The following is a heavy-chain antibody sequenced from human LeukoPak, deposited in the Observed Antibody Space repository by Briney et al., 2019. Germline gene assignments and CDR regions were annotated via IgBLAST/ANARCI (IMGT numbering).Heavy chain of an antibody. CDR3: ARGPLTGHFAY. CDR2: IYYSGST. V-gene: IGHV4-39*01. J-gene: IGHJ4*02. Sequence: SETLSLTCTVSGVSISSSSYYWGWIRQPPGKGLEWIGSIYYSGSTYYNPSLKSRVTISVDTSKNQFSLKLSSVTAADTAVYYCARGPLTGHFAYWGQGTLVTVSS. D-gene: IGHD7-27*01. CDR1: GVSISSSSYY.